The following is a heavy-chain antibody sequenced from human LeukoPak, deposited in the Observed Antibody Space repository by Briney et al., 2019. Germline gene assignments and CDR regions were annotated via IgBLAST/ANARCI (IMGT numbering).Heavy chain of an antibody. CDR2: MNPNSGNT. CDR1: GYTFTSYV. Sequence: ASVKVSCKASGYTFTSYVINWVRQATGQGLERMGWMNPNSGNTGSAQRFQGRVTMTRDTSRSTAYMELRSLTSEDTAVYYCARGPLVRLPSSFDPWGQGTLVTVSS. D-gene: IGHD3-16*02. V-gene: IGHV1-8*01. CDR3: ARGPLVRLPSSFDP. J-gene: IGHJ5*02.